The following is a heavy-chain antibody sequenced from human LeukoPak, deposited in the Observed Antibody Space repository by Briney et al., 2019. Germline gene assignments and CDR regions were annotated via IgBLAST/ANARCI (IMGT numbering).Heavy chain of an antibody. CDR3: VSFYETY. CDR1: GNYW. Sequence: GSLRLSCAASGNYWMHWVRQVPGKGLVWVSHINSDGSWTSYADSVKGRFTISKDNAKNTVYLQMNSLKAEDTAVYYCVSFYETYWGRGTLVTVSS. J-gene: IGHJ4*02. D-gene: IGHD2/OR15-2a*01. V-gene: IGHV3-74*01. CDR2: INSDGSWT.